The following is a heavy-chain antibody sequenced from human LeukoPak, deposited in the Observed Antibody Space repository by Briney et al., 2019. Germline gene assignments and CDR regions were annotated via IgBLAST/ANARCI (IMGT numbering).Heavy chain of an antibody. CDR2: INHDTSEK. Sequence: GGSLRLSCAASGFTFSGYAMSWVRQAPGKGLEWVANINHDTSEKYYVDSVKGRFTISRDNAKNSLYLQMNSLRAEDMALYYCAKDLYDFWSGYTIDYWGQGTLVTVSS. V-gene: IGHV3-7*03. CDR3: AKDLYDFWSGYTIDY. CDR1: GFTFSGYA. J-gene: IGHJ4*02. D-gene: IGHD3-3*01.